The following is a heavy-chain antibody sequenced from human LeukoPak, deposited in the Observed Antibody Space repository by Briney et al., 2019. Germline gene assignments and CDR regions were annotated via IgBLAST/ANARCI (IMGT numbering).Heavy chain of an antibody. CDR2: IYHSGST. V-gene: IGHV4-30-2*01. CDR1: GGSISSGGYY. Sequence: SQTLSLTCTVSGGSISSGGYYLSWIRQPPGEGLEWIGYIYHSGSTYYNPSLKSRVTISVDRSKNQFSLKLSSVTAADTAVYYCARRGSSWYSDYYYYYYMDVWGKGTTVTVSS. J-gene: IGHJ6*03. D-gene: IGHD6-13*01. CDR3: ARRGSSWYSDYYYYYYMDV.